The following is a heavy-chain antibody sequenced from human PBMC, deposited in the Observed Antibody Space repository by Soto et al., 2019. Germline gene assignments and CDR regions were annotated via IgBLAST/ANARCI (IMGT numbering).Heavy chain of an antibody. CDR2: LYSGGAT. D-gene: IGHD3-10*01. Sequence: PGGSLRLSCVVSGLTASAYYTSWVRQAPGKGLEWVSALYSGGATFYADSVKGRFTVSGDNSKNTLYLQMNSLRAEDTAAYYCERAGMWFGQLYRGQGSLVTVYS. J-gene: IGHJ4*02. CDR1: GLTASAYY. CDR3: ERAGMWFGQLY. V-gene: IGHV3-53*01.